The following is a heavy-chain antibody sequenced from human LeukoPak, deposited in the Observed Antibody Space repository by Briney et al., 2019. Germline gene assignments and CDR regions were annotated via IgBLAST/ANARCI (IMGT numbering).Heavy chain of an antibody. CDR2: IKQDGSEK. J-gene: IGHJ4*02. CDR3: AREGGYSSSLY. D-gene: IGHD6-13*01. Sequence: PGGSLRLSCAASGFTFSSYWMSWVRQAPGKGLEWVANIKQDGSEKYYVDSVKGRFTISRDNAKNSLCLQMNSLRAEDTAVYYCAREGGYSSSLYWGQGTLVTVSS. V-gene: IGHV3-7*03. CDR1: GFTFSSYW.